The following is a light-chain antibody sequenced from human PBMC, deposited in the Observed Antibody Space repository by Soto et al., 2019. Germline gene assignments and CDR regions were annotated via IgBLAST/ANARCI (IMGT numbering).Light chain of an antibody. CDR1: SSDIGNYNL. J-gene: IGLJ3*02. CDR2: EGS. CDR3: CSYAGLSTWV. Sequence: QSVLTQPASVSGSPGQSITISCTGTSSDIGNYNLVSWYQHHPGKAPKLMIYEGSKRPSGVSNRFSGSKSGNTASLTISGLQAEDEADYYCCSYAGLSTWVFGGGTKLTVL. V-gene: IGLV2-23*01.